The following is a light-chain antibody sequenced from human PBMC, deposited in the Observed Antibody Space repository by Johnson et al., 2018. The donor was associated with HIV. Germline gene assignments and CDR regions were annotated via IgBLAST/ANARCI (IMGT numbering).Light chain of an antibody. Sequence: QSVLTQPPSVSAAPGQKVAISCSGSSSNIGNNYVSWYQQLPGTAPKLLIYDDYKLPSGIPDRFSGSKSGTSATLGITGLQTGDEADYYCGTWDSSLGCVFGTGTKVTVL. J-gene: IGLJ1*01. V-gene: IGLV1-51*01. CDR1: SSNIGNNY. CDR2: DDY. CDR3: GTWDSSLGCV.